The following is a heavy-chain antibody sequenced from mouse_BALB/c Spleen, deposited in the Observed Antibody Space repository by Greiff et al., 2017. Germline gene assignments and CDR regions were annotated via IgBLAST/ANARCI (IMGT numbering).Heavy chain of an antibody. CDR1: GFSLTGYG. J-gene: IGHJ3*01. V-gene: IGHV2-6-7*01. CDR2: IWGDGST. D-gene: IGHD2-10*01. Sequence: VMLVESGPGLVAPSQSLSITCTVSGFSLTGYGVNWVRQPPGKGLEWLGMIWGDGSTDYNSALKSRLSISKDNSKSQVFLKMNSLQTDDTARYYCASEAYYGNYGFAYWGQGTLVTVSA. CDR3: ASEAYYGNYGFAY.